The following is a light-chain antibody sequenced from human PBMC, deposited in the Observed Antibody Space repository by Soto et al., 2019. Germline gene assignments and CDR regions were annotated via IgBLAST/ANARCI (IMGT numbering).Light chain of an antibody. CDR3: QQSYSAWA. CDR1: QSISTS. V-gene: IGKV1-39*01. Sequence: DLQMTQSPSSLSASVGDRVTITCRASQSISTSLNWYQQKTGKAPKLLIYAASSLQSGVPSRFSGSGSGTDFTLTISSLQPEDFATYYCQQSYSAWAFGQGTKVDIK. J-gene: IGKJ1*01. CDR2: AAS.